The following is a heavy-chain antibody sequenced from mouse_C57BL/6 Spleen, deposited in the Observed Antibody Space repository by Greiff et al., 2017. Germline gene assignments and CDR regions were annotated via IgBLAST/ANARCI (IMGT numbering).Heavy chain of an antibody. Sequence: QVQLQQPGTELVKPGASVKLSCKASGYTFTSYWMHWVKQRPGQGLEWIGNINPSNGGTNYNEKFKSKAPLTVTKSSSTAYMQLRRLTSEDSAVYYCASSRMVPSGVFAYWGQGTLVTVSA. D-gene: IGHD2-10*02. CDR3: ASSRMVPSGVFAY. J-gene: IGHJ3*01. V-gene: IGHV1-53*01. CDR1: GYTFTSYW. CDR2: INPSNGGT.